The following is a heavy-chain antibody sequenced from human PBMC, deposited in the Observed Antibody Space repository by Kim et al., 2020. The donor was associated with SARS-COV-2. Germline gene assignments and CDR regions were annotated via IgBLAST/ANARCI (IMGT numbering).Heavy chain of an antibody. Sequence: WGSLRLSCAASGFTFSSYAMSWVRQALGKGLERVSAISGSGGSSYYADPVKGRFTISRDNSKNTLYLQMNSLRAEDTAVYYCAKDSPFGVAYNWFDPWGQGTLVTVFS. CDR1: GFTFSSYA. D-gene: IGHD3-3*01. CDR2: ISGSGGSS. J-gene: IGHJ5*02. CDR3: AKDSPFGVAYNWFDP. V-gene: IGHV3-23*01.